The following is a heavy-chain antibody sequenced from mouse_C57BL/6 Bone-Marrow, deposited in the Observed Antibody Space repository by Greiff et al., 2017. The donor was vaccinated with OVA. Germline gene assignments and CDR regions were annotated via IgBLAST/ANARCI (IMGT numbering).Heavy chain of an antibody. J-gene: IGHJ4*01. CDR3: ARGTWYYAMDY. Sequence: EVQLQESGPGLVKPSQSLSLTCSVPGYSITSGYYWNWIRQFPGNKLEWMGYISYDGSNNYNPSLKNRISITRDTSKNQFFLKLNSVTTEDTATYYCARGTWYYAMDYWGQGTSVTVSS. CDR1: GYSITSGYY. CDR2: ISYDGSN. V-gene: IGHV3-6*01.